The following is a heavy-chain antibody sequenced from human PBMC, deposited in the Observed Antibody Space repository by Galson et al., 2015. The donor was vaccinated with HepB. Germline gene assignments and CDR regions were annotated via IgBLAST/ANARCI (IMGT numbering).Heavy chain of an antibody. J-gene: IGHJ4*02. D-gene: IGHD3-22*01. Sequence: SLRLSCAASGFTFSSYAMSWARQAPGKGLEWVSAISGSGGSTYYADSVKGRFTISRDNSKNTLYLQMNSLRAEDTAVYYCAKVGRGLYYYDSSNFDYWGQGTLVTVSS. V-gene: IGHV3-23*01. CDR1: GFTFSSYA. CDR3: AKVGRGLYYYDSSNFDY. CDR2: ISGSGGST.